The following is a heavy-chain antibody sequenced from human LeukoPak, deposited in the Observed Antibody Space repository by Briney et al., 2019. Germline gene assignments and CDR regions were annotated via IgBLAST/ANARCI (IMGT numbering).Heavy chain of an antibody. CDR1: GFTFDDYG. V-gene: IGHV3-20*04. Sequence: GGSLRLSCAASGFTFDDYGMTWVRQAPGKGLEWVSDINWNGGSIGYADSVKGRFTVSRDNAKNSPYLQMNSLRAEDTAFYYCAREKYDSSGYYTDNYYFDYWGQGTLVTVSS. D-gene: IGHD3-22*01. CDR2: INWNGGSI. CDR3: AREKYDSSGYYTDNYYFDY. J-gene: IGHJ4*02.